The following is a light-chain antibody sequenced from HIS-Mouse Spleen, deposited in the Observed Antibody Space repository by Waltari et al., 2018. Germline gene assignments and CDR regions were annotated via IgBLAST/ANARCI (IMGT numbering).Light chain of an antibody. Sequence: SYELTQPPSVSVSPGQTARINCSGDALPKTYAYSYQQKSGQAPVLVIYEDSKRPSGIPERFSGSSSGTMATLTISGAQVEDEADYYCYSTDSSGNHRVFGGGTKLTVL. CDR1: ALPKTY. CDR3: YSTDSSGNHRV. J-gene: IGLJ2*01. V-gene: IGLV3-10*01. CDR2: EDS.